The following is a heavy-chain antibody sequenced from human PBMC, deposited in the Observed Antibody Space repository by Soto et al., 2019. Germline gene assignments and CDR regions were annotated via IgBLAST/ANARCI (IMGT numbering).Heavy chain of an antibody. CDR1: GGSISSGDYS. CDR2: ISHSGTT. V-gene: IGHV4-30-2*01. D-gene: IGHD3-3*01. J-gene: IGHJ5*02. Sequence: KPSETLSLTCAVSGGSISSGDYSWSWIRQPPGKGLEWIGYISHSGTTYYNPSLKSRVTISVDRSKNQFSLKLSSVTAADTAVYYCARYYDFWKWFAPWGQGTLVTVS. CDR3: ARYYDFWKWFAP.